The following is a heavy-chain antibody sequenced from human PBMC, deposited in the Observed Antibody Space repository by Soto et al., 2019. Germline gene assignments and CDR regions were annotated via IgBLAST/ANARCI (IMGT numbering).Heavy chain of an antibody. CDR2: IYNNGRT. J-gene: IGHJ4*02. CDR1: GGSVYDFY. Sequence: SETLSLTCSVSGGSVYDFYWNWLRQTPGKGLEWIGNIYNNGRTNYNPSLKNRVTISIDTSKNQFSLHLSSVTTADTAMYFCARGNGIYARFDSWGQGTLVTVSS. D-gene: IGHD2-8*01. V-gene: IGHV4-59*02. CDR3: ARGNGIYARFDS.